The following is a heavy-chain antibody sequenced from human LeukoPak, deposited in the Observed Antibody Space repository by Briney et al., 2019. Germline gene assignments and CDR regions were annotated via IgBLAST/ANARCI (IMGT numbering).Heavy chain of an antibody. CDR2: FDTEDGET. D-gene: IGHD3-16*01. V-gene: IGHV1-24*01. J-gene: IGHJ4*02. CDR3: ATPGGDY. CDR1: GYTLTELS. Sequence: ASVKVSCKVSGYTLTELSMHWVRQAPGKGLGWMGGFDTEDGETIYAQQFQGRVTMTEQTYTHTAYMELSSQSSEDTAVYYCATPGGDYWAQGTLVTVSS.